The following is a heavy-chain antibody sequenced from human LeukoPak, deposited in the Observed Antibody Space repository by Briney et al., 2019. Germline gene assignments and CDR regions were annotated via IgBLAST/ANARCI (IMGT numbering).Heavy chain of an antibody. CDR1: GYTFTSYG. V-gene: IGHV1-18*01. CDR3: ARGARYVWFGDPQNRADNNWFDP. D-gene: IGHD3-10*01. J-gene: IGHJ5*02. CDR2: ISAYNGNT. Sequence: EASVKVSCKASGYTFTSYGISWVRQAPGQGLEWMGWISAYNGNTNYAQKLQGRVTMTTDTSTSTAYMELRSLRSDDTAVYYCARGARYVWFGDPQNRADNNWFDPWGQGTLVTVSS.